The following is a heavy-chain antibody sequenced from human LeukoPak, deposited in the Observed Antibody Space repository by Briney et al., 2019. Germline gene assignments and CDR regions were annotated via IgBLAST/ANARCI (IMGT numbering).Heavy chain of an antibody. CDR3: AKGNGKAAAGSVVDY. D-gene: IGHD6-13*01. CDR2: ISGSGGTT. J-gene: IGHJ4*02. Sequence: GGSLRLSCAASGFTFSSYAMSWVRQAPGKGLEWDSSISGSGGTTYYADSVKGRFTISRDNSKNTLYLQMNSLRPDDMAVYYCAKGNGKAAAGSVVDYWGQGTLVTVSS. V-gene: IGHV3-23*01. CDR1: GFTFSSYA.